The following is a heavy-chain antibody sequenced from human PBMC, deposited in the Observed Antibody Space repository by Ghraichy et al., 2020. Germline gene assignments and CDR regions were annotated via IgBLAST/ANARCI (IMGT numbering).Heavy chain of an antibody. V-gene: IGHV1-69*06. CDR1: EDTFSNYV. D-gene: IGHD3-10*01. CDR2: IIPVFETV. Sequence: SVKVSCKASEDTFSNYVFNWVRQAPGQGLEWLGGIIPVFETVNYALNTQDRVTITADKSTNTAYMELSSLRAEDTAVYYCATGPAPHLWFGKNDYHHYVMDVWGQGTTVTVSS. J-gene: IGHJ6*02. CDR3: ATGPAPHLWFGKNDYHHYVMDV.